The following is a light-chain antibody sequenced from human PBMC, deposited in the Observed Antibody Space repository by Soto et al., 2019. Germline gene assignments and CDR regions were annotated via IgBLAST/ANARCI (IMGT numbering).Light chain of an antibody. Sequence: QSALTQPASVSGSPGQSITISCTGTSSDVGGYNYVSWYQHHPGKAPKLMLYHVSNRPSGVSNRFSGSKSGNTASLTISGLRAEDEADYYCSSYTSSSTHVVFGGGTKLTVL. CDR2: HVS. CDR3: SSYTSSSTHVV. CDR1: SSDVGGYNY. J-gene: IGLJ2*01. V-gene: IGLV2-14*03.